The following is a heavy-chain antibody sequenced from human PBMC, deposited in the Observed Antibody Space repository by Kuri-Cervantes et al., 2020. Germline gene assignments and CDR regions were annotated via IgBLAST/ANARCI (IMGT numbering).Heavy chain of an antibody. CDR1: GYTFTSYY. CDR2: INPSGGST. D-gene: IGHD3-22*01. V-gene: IGHV1-46*01. CDR3: SRDSSYYYDSSGYYSP. J-gene: IGHJ5*02. Sequence: ASVKVSCKASGYTFTSYYMHWVRQAPGQGLEWMGIINPSGGSTSYAQKFQGRVTMTRDTSTSTVYMELSSLRSEDTAVYYWSRDSSYYYDSSGYYSPWGQGTLVTVSS.